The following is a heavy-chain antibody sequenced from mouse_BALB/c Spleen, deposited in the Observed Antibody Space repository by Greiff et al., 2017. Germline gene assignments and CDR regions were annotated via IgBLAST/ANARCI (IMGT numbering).Heavy chain of an antibody. Sequence: VQLQQSGAELVRPGASVTLSCKASGYTFTDYEMHWVKQTPVHGLEWIGAIDPETGGTAYNQKFKGKATLTADKSSSTAYMELRSLTSEDSAVYYCTSYAYFDYWGQGTTLTVSS. CDR1: GYTFTDYE. CDR3: TSYAYFDY. D-gene: IGHD6-5*01. CDR2: IDPETGGT. J-gene: IGHJ2*01. V-gene: IGHV1-15*01.